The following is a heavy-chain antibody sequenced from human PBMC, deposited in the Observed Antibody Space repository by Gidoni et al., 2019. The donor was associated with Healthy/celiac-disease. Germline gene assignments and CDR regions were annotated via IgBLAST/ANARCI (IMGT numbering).Heavy chain of an antibody. CDR2: IIPILGIA. D-gene: IGHD2-8*01. CDR1: GGTFSSYA. Sequence: QVQLVQSGAEVKKPGSSVKVSCKASGGTFSSYAISWVRQAPGQGLEWMGRIIPILGIANDAQKFQGRVTITADKSTSTAYMELSSLRSEDTAVYYCARAMLQTYGMDVWGQGTTVTVSS. J-gene: IGHJ6*02. V-gene: IGHV1-69*04. CDR3: ARAMLQTYGMDV.